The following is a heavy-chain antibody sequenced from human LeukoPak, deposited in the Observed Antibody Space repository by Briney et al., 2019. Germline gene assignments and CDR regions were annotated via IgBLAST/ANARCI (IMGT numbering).Heavy chain of an antibody. J-gene: IGHJ4*02. V-gene: IGHV3-23*01. CDR2: VSDTGDLR. Sequence: GGSLRLSCAASGFTFNTHAISWVRQAPGKGLEWVAAVSDTGDLRYSANSVKCRFAISRDNSKNTAFLQMYSLRADDTALYYCVKGGLRSGYSFEDWGQGTLVSVSS. D-gene: IGHD3-9*01. CDR1: GFTFNTHA. CDR3: VKGGLRSGYSFED.